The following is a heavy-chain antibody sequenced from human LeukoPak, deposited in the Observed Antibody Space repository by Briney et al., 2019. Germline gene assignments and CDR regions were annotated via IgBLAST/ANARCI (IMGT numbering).Heavy chain of an antibody. V-gene: IGHV3-66*01. CDR2: IYSGGST. CDR1: GFTVSSNY. D-gene: IGHD6-13*01. CDR3: ARDRGSSWLISGMDV. Sequence: GGSLRLSCAASGFTVSSNYMSWVRQAPGKGLEWVSVIYSGGSTYNADSVKGRFSISRDNSKNTLYLQMNSLRAEDTAVYYCARDRGSSWLISGMDVWGQGTTVTVSS. J-gene: IGHJ6*02.